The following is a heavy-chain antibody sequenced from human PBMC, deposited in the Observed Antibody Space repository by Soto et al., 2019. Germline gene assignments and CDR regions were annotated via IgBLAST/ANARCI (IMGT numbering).Heavy chain of an antibody. CDR2: IIPIFGTA. J-gene: IGHJ6*02. D-gene: IGHD5-12*01. CDR1: GGTFSSYA. CDR3: ARAQSGYDLGGYYYYYGMDV. V-gene: IGHV1-69*12. Sequence: QVQLVQSGAEVKKPGSSVKVSCKASGGTFSSYAISWVRQAPGQGLEWMGGIIPIFGTANYAQKFQGRVTITADESXXTXYXXLSSLRSEDTAVYYCARAQSGYDLGGYYYYYGMDVWGQGTTVTVSS.